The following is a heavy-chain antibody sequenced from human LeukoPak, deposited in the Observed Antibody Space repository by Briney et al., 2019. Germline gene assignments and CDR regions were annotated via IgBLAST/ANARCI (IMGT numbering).Heavy chain of an antibody. CDR1: GFTFTNAW. Sequence: GGSLRLSCVASGFTFTNAWMSWFRQAPGKGLEWVSAISGSGGSTYYAGSVKGRFTISRDNSKNTLYLQMNSLRAEDTAVYYCARQLQGLDYWGQGTLVTVSS. D-gene: IGHD4-11*01. CDR3: ARQLQGLDY. J-gene: IGHJ4*02. CDR2: ISGSGGST. V-gene: IGHV3-23*01.